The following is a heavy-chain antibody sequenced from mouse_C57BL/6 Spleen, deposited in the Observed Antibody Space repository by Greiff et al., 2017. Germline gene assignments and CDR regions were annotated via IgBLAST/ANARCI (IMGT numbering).Heavy chain of an antibody. V-gene: IGHV1-69*01. CDR2: IDPSDSYT. CDR3: ASQLGLRTMDY. CDR1: GYTFTSYW. J-gene: IGHJ4*01. D-gene: IGHD3-1*01. Sequence: QVQLQQPGAELVMPGASVKLSCKASGYTFTSYWMHWVKQRPGQGLEWIGEIDPSDSYTNYNQKFKGKSTLTVAKSSSTAYMQLSSLTSEDSAVYYCASQLGLRTMDYWGQGTSGTVSS.